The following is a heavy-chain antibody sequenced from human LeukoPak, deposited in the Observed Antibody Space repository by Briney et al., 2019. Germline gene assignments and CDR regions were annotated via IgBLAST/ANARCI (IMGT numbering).Heavy chain of an antibody. D-gene: IGHD6-13*01. CDR3: AKAAGAAAGTVDAFDI. CDR1: GFTFSRYA. V-gene: IGHV3-23*01. Sequence: PGGSLRLSCAASGFTFSRYAMNWVRQAPGKGLEWVSGISGSGGTTYYTDSVKGRFTISRDNSKNTLYLQMNSLRAEDTAVYYCAKAAGAAAGTVDAFDIWGQGTMVTVSS. J-gene: IGHJ3*02. CDR2: ISGSGGTT.